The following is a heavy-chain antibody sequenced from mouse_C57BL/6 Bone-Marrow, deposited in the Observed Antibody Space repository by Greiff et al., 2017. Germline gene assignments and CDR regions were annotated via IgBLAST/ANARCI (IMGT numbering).Heavy chain of an antibody. CDR2: IYPGSGNT. V-gene: IGHV1-76*01. J-gene: IGHJ4*01. CDR3: AHYGSSSYYAMDY. CDR1: GYTFTGYY. Sequence: QVQLQQSGAELVRPGASVKLSCKASGYTFTGYYINWVKQRPGQGLEWIARIYPGSGNTYYNEKFKGKATLTAEKSSSTAYMQRSSLTSEDSAVYFCAHYGSSSYYAMDYWGQGTSVTVSS. D-gene: IGHD1-1*01.